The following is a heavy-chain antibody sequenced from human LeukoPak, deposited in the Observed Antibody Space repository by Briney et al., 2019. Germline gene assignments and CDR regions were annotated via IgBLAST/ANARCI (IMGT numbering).Heavy chain of an antibody. CDR3: ARRHSSSWYGSLANWGFYYFDY. CDR2: INHSGST. D-gene: IGHD6-13*01. J-gene: IGHJ4*02. Sequence: SETLSLTCAVYGGSFSGYYWSWIRQPSGKGLEWIGEINHSGSTNYNPSLKSRVTISVDTSKNQFSLKLSSVTAADTAVYYCARRHSSSWYGSLANWGFYYFDYWGQGTLVTVSS. CDR1: GGSFSGYY. V-gene: IGHV4-34*01.